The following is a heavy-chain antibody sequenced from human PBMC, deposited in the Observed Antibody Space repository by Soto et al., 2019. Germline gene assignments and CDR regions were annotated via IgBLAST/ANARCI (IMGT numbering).Heavy chain of an antibody. CDR1: GYTFTSNY. CDR3: ARDLGGELLWFGELYRGDY. V-gene: IGHV1-46*03. Sequence: GAPVKLSCKASGYTFTSNYMHWVRQSPGQGLEWMGIINPSGGSTSYAQKFQGRVTMTRDTSTSTVYMELSSLRSEDTAVYYCARDLGGELLWFGELYRGDYWGQGTLVTVSS. D-gene: IGHD3-10*01. J-gene: IGHJ4*02. CDR2: INPSGGST.